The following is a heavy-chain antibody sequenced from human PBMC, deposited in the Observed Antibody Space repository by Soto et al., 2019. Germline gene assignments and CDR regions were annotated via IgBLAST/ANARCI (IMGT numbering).Heavy chain of an antibody. V-gene: IGHV3-23*01. CDR2: ISGSGGST. D-gene: IGHD6-19*01. CDR1: GFTFSSYA. Sequence: GGSLRLSCAASGFTFSSYAMSWVRQAPGKGLEWVSAISGSGGSTYYADSVKGRFTISRDNSKNTLYLQMNSLRAEDTAVYYCAKVRDSSGWSPPDDYWGQGTLVTVSS. J-gene: IGHJ4*02. CDR3: AKVRDSSGWSPPDDY.